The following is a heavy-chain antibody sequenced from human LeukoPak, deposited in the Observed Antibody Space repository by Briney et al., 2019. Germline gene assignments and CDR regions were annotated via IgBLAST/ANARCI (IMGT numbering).Heavy chain of an antibody. Sequence: SETLSLTCIVSGGSISSYYWSWIRQPPGKGLEWIGYIYHSGSTNYKPSLKSRVTISVDTSKNQFSLKLSSVTAADTAVYYCARSKYSSSSFDYWGQGTLVTVSS. J-gene: IGHJ4*02. D-gene: IGHD6-6*01. CDR3: ARSKYSSSSFDY. V-gene: IGHV4-59*01. CDR2: IYHSGST. CDR1: GGSISSYY.